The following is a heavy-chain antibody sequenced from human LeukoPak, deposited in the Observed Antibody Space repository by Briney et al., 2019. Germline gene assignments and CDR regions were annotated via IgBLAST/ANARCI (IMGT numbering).Heavy chain of an antibody. CDR3: AKGAHYYDSSGYYFGYFDY. V-gene: IGHV3-30*18. J-gene: IGHJ4*02. D-gene: IGHD3-22*01. CDR1: GFTFSSYG. CDR2: ISYDGSNK. Sequence: GGSLRLSCAASGFTFSSYGMHWVRQAPGKGLEWEAVISYDGSNKYYADSVKGRFTISRDNSKNTLYLQMNSLRAEDTAVYYCAKGAHYYDSSGYYFGYFDYWGQGTLVTVSS.